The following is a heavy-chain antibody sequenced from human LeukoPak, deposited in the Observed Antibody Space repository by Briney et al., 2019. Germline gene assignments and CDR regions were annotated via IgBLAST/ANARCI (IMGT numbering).Heavy chain of an antibody. Sequence: GGTLRLSCAASGFTFSSYGMSWVRQAPGKGLEWVSGISGSGGNTYYADSVKGRFTISRDNSKNTLYLQMNSLRVEDTAVFYCAKAQYSSSWSYFDYWGQGTLVTVSS. V-gene: IGHV3-23*01. CDR1: GFTFSSYG. J-gene: IGHJ4*02. D-gene: IGHD6-13*01. CDR2: ISGSGGNT. CDR3: AKAQYSSSWSYFDY.